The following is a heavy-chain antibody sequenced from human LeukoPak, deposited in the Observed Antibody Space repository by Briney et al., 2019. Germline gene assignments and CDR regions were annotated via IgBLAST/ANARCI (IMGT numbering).Heavy chain of an antibody. Sequence: HPGGSLRLSCAASGFTFSSYAMHWVRQAPGKGLEWVAVISYDGSNKYYADSVKGRFTISRDNSKNTLYLQMNSLRAEDTALYYCAKANGIAVAASDFDYWGQGTLVTVSS. J-gene: IGHJ4*02. V-gene: IGHV3-30-3*01. CDR2: ISYDGSNK. D-gene: IGHD6-19*01. CDR3: AKANGIAVAASDFDY. CDR1: GFTFSSYA.